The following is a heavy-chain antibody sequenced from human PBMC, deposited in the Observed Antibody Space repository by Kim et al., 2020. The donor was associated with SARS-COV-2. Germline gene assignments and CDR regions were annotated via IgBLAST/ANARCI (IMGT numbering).Heavy chain of an antibody. CDR1: GFTFSSYS. J-gene: IGHJ6*02. CDR2: ISSSSSTI. D-gene: IGHD3-3*01. Sequence: GGSLRLSCAASGFTFSSYSMNWVRQAPGKELEWVSYISSSSSTIYYADSVKGRFTISRDNAKNSLYLQMNSLRDEDTAVYYCARAESLGGFWSGSPRHYGMDVWGQGTTVTVSS. V-gene: IGHV3-48*02. CDR3: ARAESLGGFWSGSPRHYGMDV.